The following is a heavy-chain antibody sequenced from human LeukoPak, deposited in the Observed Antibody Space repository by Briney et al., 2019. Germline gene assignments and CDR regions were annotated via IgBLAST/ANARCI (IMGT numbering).Heavy chain of an antibody. CDR3: ARVYRYDFWSGYYRSANWFDP. CDR2: IYYSGST. CDR1: GGSISSYY. V-gene: IGHV4-59*01. D-gene: IGHD3-3*01. Sequence: PSETLSLTCTVSGGSISSYYWSWIRQPPGKGLEWIGYIYYSGSTNYNPSLKSRVTISVDTSKNQFSLKLSSVTAADTAVYYCARVYRYDFWSGYYRSANWFDPWGQGTLATVSS. J-gene: IGHJ5*02.